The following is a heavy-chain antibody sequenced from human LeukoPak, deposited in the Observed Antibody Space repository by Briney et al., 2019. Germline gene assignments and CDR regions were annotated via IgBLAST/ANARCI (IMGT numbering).Heavy chain of an antibody. V-gene: IGHV4-39*07. J-gene: IGHJ4*02. CDR3: ARGSMPFKYSSSWYLDY. CDR1: GGSISSSSYY. Sequence: SETLSLTCTVSGGSISSSSYYWGWIRQPPGKGLEWIGSIYYSGSTYYNPSLKSRATISVDTSKNQFSLKLSSVTAADTAVYYCARGSMPFKYSSSWYLDYWGQGTLVTVSS. D-gene: IGHD6-13*01. CDR2: IYYSGST.